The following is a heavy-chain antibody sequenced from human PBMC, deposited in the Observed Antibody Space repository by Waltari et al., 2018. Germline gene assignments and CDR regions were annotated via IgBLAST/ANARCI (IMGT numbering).Heavy chain of an antibody. V-gene: IGHV7-4-1*02. D-gene: IGHD2-2*01. CDR2: INTNTGNP. CDR3: AREVVPAATIVVNWFDP. Sequence: QVQLVQSGSELKKPGASVKVSCKASGYTFTTYAITWLRQAPGQGLELMGWINTNTGNPTYVQGFTGRFVFSLDTSVSTAYLQINSLKADDTAVYYCAREVVPAATIVVNWFDPWGQGTLVTVSS. CDR1: GYTFTTYA. J-gene: IGHJ5*02.